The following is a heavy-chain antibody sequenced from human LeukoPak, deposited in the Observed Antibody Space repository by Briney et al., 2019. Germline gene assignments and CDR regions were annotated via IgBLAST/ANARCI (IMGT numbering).Heavy chain of an antibody. CDR2: IKQDGGEK. V-gene: IGHV3-7*01. Sequence: GGSLRLSCAASGFTFSSSWMTWVRQAPGKGLEWVANIKQDGGEKYYVDSVKGRFTISRDNAKNSVYLQMNSLRAEDTAVYYCTRDPGRCTSTSCYPDYWGQGTLVTVSS. CDR1: GFTFSSSW. CDR3: TRDPGRCTSTSCYPDY. J-gene: IGHJ4*02. D-gene: IGHD2-2*01.